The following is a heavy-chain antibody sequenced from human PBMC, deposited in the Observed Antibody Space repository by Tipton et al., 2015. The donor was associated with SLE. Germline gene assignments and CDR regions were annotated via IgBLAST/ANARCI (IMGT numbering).Heavy chain of an antibody. J-gene: IGHJ4*02. CDR2: IYYSGST. D-gene: IGHD3-9*01. V-gene: IGHV4-39*07. Sequence: TLSLTCTVSGGSISSSSYYWGWIRQPPGKGLEWIGSIYYSGSTYYNPSLNSRLTISLDTSKNQFSLNLTSVTAADTAVYYCARGWSLDWAPFGFWGQGTLVTVSS. CDR3: ARGWSLDWAPFGF. CDR1: GGSISSSSYY.